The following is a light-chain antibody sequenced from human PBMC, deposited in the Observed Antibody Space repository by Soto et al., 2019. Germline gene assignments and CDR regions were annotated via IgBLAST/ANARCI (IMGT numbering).Light chain of an antibody. V-gene: IGKV1-8*01. CDR3: QQYYSYPRT. Sequence: AIRMTQSPSSLSASTGDRVTITCRARQGISSYLAWYQQKPGKAPKLLIYAASTLQSGVSSRFSGSGSGTDFTLTISCLQSEDFATYYCQQYYSYPRTFGQGTKVEIK. CDR1: QGISSY. CDR2: AAS. J-gene: IGKJ1*01.